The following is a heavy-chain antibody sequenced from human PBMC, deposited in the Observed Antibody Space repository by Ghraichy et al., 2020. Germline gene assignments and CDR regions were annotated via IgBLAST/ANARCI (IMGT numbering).Heavy chain of an antibody. D-gene: IGHD3-22*01. CDR1: GYTFTSYG. J-gene: IGHJ4*02. CDR3: ARDGITMVEVVIGDY. Sequence: ASVKVSCKASGYTFTSYGITWVRQAPGQGLEWMGWISTDNGNTNYAQKFQGRVTMTTDTSTSTAYMELRSLRSDDTAVYYCARDGITMVEVVIGDYWGQGTLVTVSS. CDR2: ISTDNGNT. V-gene: IGHV1-18*01.